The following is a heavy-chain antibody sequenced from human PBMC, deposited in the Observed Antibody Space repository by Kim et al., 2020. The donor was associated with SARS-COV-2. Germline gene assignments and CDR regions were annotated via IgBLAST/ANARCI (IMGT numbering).Heavy chain of an antibody. CDR2: ISSSGSTI. CDR3: ARDFLFVAAAGMLIPYYYYDMDG. CDR1: GFTFSDYY. J-gene: IGHJ6*03. D-gene: IGHD6-13*01. Sequence: GGSLRLSCAASGFTFSDYYMSWIHQAPGKGLEWVSYISSSGSTIYYADSVKGRFTISRDNAKNSLYLQMNSLRAEDTAVYYCARDFLFVAAAGMLIPYYYYDMDGWGKGTPVTVSS. V-gene: IGHV3-11*01.